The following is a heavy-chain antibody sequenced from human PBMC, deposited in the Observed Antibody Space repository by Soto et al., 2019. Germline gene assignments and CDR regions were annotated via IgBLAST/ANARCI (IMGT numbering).Heavy chain of an antibody. D-gene: IGHD6-13*01. CDR1: GFTFSSYG. J-gene: IGHJ4*02. CDR3: AKTMPGYSSSWGTFDY. Sequence: QVQLVESGGGVVQPGRSLRLSCAASGFTFSSYGMHWVRQAPGKGLEWVAVISYDGSNKYYADSVKGRFTIYRDNSKNTLYLQMNSLRAEDTAVYYCAKTMPGYSSSWGTFDYWGQGPLVTVSS. CDR2: ISYDGSNK. V-gene: IGHV3-30*18.